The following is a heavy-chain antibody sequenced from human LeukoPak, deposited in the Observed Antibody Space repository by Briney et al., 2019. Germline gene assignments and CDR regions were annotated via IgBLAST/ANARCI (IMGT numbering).Heavy chain of an antibody. D-gene: IGHD2-2*01. J-gene: IGHJ6*03. Sequence: GGSLRLSCAASGFTFSSYWMHWVRQAPGKGLVWVSRINSDGIAIYADSVKGRFTISRDNAKNTLYLQMNSLRAEDTAVYYCAKEGSTPSWYDYYYYMDVWGKGTTVTVSS. CDR2: INSDGIA. V-gene: IGHV3-74*01. CDR3: AKEGSTPSWYDYYYYMDV. CDR1: GFTFSSYW.